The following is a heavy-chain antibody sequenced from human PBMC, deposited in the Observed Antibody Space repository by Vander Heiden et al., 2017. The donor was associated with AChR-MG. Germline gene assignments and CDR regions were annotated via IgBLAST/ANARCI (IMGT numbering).Heavy chain of an antibody. CDR3: TTDFSSSWYGYYYYGMDV. D-gene: IGHD6-13*01. J-gene: IGHJ6*02. CDR2: IKSKTDGGTT. CDR1: GFTFSNAW. Sequence: EVQLVESGGGLVKPGGPLRLSRAASGFTFSNAWMSWVRQAPGKGLEWVGRIKSKTDGGTTDYAAPVKGRFTISRDDSKNTLYLQMNSLKTEDTAVYYCTTDFSSSWYGYYYYGMDVWGQGTTVTVSS. V-gene: IGHV3-15*01.